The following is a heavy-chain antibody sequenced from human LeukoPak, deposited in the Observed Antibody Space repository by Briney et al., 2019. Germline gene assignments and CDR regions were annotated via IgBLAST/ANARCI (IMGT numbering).Heavy chain of an antibody. CDR1: GFTFSNAW. CDR2: IKSKTDGGTT. D-gene: IGHD3-3*01. Sequence: PGGSRRLSCAASGFTFSNAWMSWVRQAPGKGLEWVGRIKSKTDGGTTDYAAPVKGRFTISRDDSKNTLYLQMNSLKTEDTAVYYCTTVDDFWSEYYFDYWGQGTLVTVSS. J-gene: IGHJ4*02. V-gene: IGHV3-15*01. CDR3: TTVDDFWSEYYFDY.